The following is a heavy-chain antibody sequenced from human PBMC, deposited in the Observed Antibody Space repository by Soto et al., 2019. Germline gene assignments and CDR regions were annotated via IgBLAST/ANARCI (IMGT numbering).Heavy chain of an antibody. V-gene: IGHV3-15*07. J-gene: IGHJ4*02. CDR2: IQSKHYGGVT. D-gene: IGHD2-21*01. CDR3: PTAHTCDT. Sequence: GGSLSLSFEASGLSFSTTSLKWVRQSPGRGLEWVGRIQSKHYGGVTGYAAPVRGRLTLSRDDSKNTVFLQMHSLRLADTGVYYCPTAHTCDTWGQGTLVTVS. CDR1: GLSFSTTS.